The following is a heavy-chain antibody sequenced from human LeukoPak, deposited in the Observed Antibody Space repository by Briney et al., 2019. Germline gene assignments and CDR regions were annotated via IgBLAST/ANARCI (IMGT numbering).Heavy chain of an antibody. CDR1: GGSISSYY. J-gene: IGHJ5*02. CDR3: ATSSGGTTVLPSA. CDR2: IYTSGST. D-gene: IGHD2-15*01. Sequence: SETLSLTCTVSGGSISSYYWSWIRQPAGKGLEWIGRIYTSGSTNYNPSLKSRVTMSVDTSKNQFSLKLSSVTATDTALYFCATSSGGTTVLPSAWGQRTLVTVSS. V-gene: IGHV4-4*07.